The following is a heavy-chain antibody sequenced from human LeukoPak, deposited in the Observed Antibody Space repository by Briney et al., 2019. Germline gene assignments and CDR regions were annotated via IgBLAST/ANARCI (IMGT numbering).Heavy chain of an antibody. Sequence: SETLSLTCTVSGGSISSYYWSWIRQPLGRGLEWIGYIYYSGSTNYNPSLKSRVTISVDTSKNQFSLKLSSVTAADTAVYYCARDVGSLSGSEVAFDIWGQGTMVTVSS. CDR1: GGSISSYY. V-gene: IGHV4-59*01. CDR3: ARDVGSLSGSEVAFDI. CDR2: IYYSGST. J-gene: IGHJ3*02. D-gene: IGHD1-26*01.